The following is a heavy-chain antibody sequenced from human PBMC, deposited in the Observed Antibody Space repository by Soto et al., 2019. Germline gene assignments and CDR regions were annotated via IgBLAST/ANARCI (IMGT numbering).Heavy chain of an antibody. CDR1: GASISSGDFY. D-gene: IGHD5-18*01. J-gene: IGHJ4*02. CDR2: IYHSGIA. V-gene: IGHV4-30-4*01. Sequence: SETLSLTCTASGASISSGDFYLSWVRQPTGKGLEWIGYIYHSGIAYYNLSLKSRVTISLDTSKNQFSLKMNSVTAADTAVYFCAREVGYNSGMPFDSWGQGALVTV. CDR3: AREVGYNSGMPFDS.